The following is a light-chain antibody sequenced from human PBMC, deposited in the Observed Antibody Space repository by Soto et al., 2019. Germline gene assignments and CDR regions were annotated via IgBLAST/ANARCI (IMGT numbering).Light chain of an antibody. CDR2: DAS. CDR1: QSISSW. Sequence: DIQMTQSPSTLSASVGDRVTITCRASQSISSWLAWYQQKPGKAPKLLIYDASSLESGGPSRFSGSGSETEFTLTISSLQPDDFATYYCQQYNSYSWKCGQGTKV. J-gene: IGKJ1*01. CDR3: QQYNSYSWK. V-gene: IGKV1-5*01.